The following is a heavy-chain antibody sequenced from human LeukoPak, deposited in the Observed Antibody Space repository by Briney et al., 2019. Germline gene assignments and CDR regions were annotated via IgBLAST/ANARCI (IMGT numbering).Heavy chain of an antibody. CDR2: IRQDGGEK. CDR3: ARVRGSGCLDY. D-gene: IGHD6-19*01. Sequence: GGSLRLSCVVSGFTISSYWMSWVRQAPGKGLEWVANIRQDGGEKYYVDSVKGRFTISRDNAKNSLYLQMNSLRAEDTAVYYCARVRGSGCLDYWGQGTLVTVSS. CDR1: GFTISSYW. V-gene: IGHV3-7*03. J-gene: IGHJ4*02.